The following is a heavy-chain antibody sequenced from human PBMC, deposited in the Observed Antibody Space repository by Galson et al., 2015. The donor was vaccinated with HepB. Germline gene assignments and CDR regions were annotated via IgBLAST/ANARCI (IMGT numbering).Heavy chain of an antibody. D-gene: IGHD5-12*01. V-gene: IGHV3-9*01. CDR2: ISWNSGHI. CDR3: ARDGRELDIVATIQYYFDY. J-gene: IGHJ4*02. CDR1: GFTFDDSA. Sequence: LRLSCAAPGFTFDDSAMNWARQAPGKGLEPVSGISWNSGHIGYADSVKGRFTISRDNAKNSLYLQMNSLRAEDTALYYCARDGRELDIVATIQYYFDYWGQGTMVTVSS.